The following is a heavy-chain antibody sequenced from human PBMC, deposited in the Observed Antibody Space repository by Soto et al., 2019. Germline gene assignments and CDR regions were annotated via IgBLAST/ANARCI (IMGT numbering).Heavy chain of an antibody. D-gene: IGHD3-22*01. CDR3: ARYYYDSSGYYPFDY. CDR2: IYHSGST. J-gene: IGHJ4*02. V-gene: IGHV4-38-2*01. CDR1: GYSISSGYY. Sequence: PSETLSLTCAVSGYSISSGYYWGWIRQPPGKGLEWIGSIYHSGSTYYNPSLKSRVTISVDTSKNQSSLKLSSVTAADTAVYYCARYYYDSSGYYPFDYWGQGTLVTVSS.